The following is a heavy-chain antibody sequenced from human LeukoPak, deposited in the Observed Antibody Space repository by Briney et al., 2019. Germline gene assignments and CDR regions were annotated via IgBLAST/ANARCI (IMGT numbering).Heavy chain of an antibody. CDR2: IPHSGST. Sequence: SETLSLTCAVSGESFSDYYWSWVRQPPGKGLEWIGEIPHSGSTNYNPPLKSRVTMSLDTSKNQFSLNLTSVTAADTAVYYCARNPDSDHFDYWGQGTLVTVSS. D-gene: IGHD1-14*01. V-gene: IGHV4-34*01. CDR1: GESFSDYY. J-gene: IGHJ4*02. CDR3: ARNPDSDHFDY.